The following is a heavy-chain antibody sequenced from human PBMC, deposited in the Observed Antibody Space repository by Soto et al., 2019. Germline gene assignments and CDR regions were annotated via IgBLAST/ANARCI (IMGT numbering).Heavy chain of an antibody. CDR1: GFTFTNYA. J-gene: IGHJ4*02. D-gene: IGHD4-17*01. CDR2: ISGSGGGT. V-gene: IGHV3-23*04. CDR3: AKDLGLTTVTYFHY. Sequence: EVQLVESGGGLIQPGGSLRLSCAASGFTFTNYAMSWVRQAPGKGLEWVSGISGSGGGTYYADSVKGRFTISRDNSKNTLYLQMNSLRAEDTAIYYCAKDLGLTTVTYFHYWGQGTLVTVSS.